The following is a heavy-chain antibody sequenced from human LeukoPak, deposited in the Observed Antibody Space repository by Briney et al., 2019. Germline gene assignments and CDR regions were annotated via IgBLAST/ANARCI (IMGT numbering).Heavy chain of an antibody. CDR1: GGSITSTGYY. Sequence: SETLSLTCTVPGGSITSTGYYWGWIRQPPGKGPEWIGEINHSGSTNYNPSLKSRVTISVDTSKNQFSLKLSSVTAADTAVYYCARAGGYYGSGSYYNVPYYYYYYGMDVWGQGTTVTVSS. CDR2: INHSGST. D-gene: IGHD3-10*01. V-gene: IGHV4-39*07. J-gene: IGHJ6*02. CDR3: ARAGGYYGSGSYYNVPYYYYYYGMDV.